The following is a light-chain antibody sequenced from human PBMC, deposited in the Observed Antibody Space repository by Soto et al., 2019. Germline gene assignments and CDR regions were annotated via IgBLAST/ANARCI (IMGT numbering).Light chain of an antibody. CDR2: GVT. CDR1: SSDVGTYDY. CDR3: SSYAARSMNG. J-gene: IGLJ1*01. Sequence: QSALAQPPSASGSRGQSVTFSCTGTSSDVGTYDYVSWYQQYPGKAPKLLIYGVTRRPSGVPDRFSGSKSGNTADLTVSGLQAEDEAYYYCSSYAARSMNGFPNGTKVTVL. V-gene: IGLV2-8*01.